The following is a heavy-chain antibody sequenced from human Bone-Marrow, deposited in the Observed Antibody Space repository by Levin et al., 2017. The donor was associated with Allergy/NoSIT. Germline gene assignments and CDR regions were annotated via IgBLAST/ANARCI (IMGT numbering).Heavy chain of an antibody. V-gene: IGHV4-34*01. D-gene: IGHD3-16*02. CDR3: ARGQYPIGFDV. Sequence: SETLSLTCAVSGGSLRGYHWTWIRQSPGKGLEWIGDITYGGSTNYNPSLKSRVTISIDTSKNQFSLWLPSVTAADTAVFSCARGQYPIGFDVWGHGTRVTVSS. CDR2: ITYGGST. CDR1: GGSLRGYH. J-gene: IGHJ3*01.